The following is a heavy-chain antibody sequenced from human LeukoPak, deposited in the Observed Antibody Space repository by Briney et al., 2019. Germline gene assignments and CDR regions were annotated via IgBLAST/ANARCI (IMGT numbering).Heavy chain of an antibody. CDR3: ARRGRGRYCSSTSCSSPARLWDY. V-gene: IGHV1-2*02. CDR2: INPNSGGT. J-gene: IGHJ4*02. CDR1: RDAFTDSD. Sequence: ALLRFTRRRSRDAFTDSDIHGGRRTPEKKLEWMGWINPNSGGTNYAQKFQGRVTMTRDTSISTAYMELSRLRSDDTAVYYCARRGRGRYCSSTSCSSPARLWDYWGQGTLVTVSS. D-gene: IGHD2-2*01.